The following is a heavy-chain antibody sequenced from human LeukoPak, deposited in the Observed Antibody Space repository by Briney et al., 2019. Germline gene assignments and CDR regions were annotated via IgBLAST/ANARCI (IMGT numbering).Heavy chain of an antibody. J-gene: IGHJ4*02. Sequence: KPSETLSLTCAVSGGSISSNWWSWVRQPPGKGLEWIGEIDHSGSTNYNPSLKSRVTISIDTSNNQISLRLISVTATDTAMYYCARQTGSGLFTLPGGQGTLVTVSS. V-gene: IGHV4-4*02. CDR3: ARQTGSGLFTLP. CDR2: IDHSGST. CDR1: GGSISSNW. D-gene: IGHD3/OR15-3a*01.